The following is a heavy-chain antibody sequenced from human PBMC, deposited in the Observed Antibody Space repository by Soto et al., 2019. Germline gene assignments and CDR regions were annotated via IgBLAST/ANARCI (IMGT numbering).Heavy chain of an antibody. J-gene: IGHJ4*02. CDR1: GFTFSNAW. D-gene: IGHD6-19*01. V-gene: IGHV3-15*01. CDR2: IKSKTDGGTT. CDR3: TTDMGYSSGGGDY. Sequence: EVQLVESGGGLVKPGGSLRLSCAASGFTFSNAWMSWVRQAPGKGPEWVGRIKSKTDGGTTDYAAPVKGRFTISRDDSKNTLYLQMNSLKTEDTAVYYCTTDMGYSSGGGDYWGQGTLVTVSS.